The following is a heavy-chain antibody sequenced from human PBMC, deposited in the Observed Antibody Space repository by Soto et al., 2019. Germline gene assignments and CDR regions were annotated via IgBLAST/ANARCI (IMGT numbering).Heavy chain of an antibody. J-gene: IGHJ4*02. V-gene: IGHV4-59*01. CDR3: ARRYGGNFDY. Sequence: QVQLQESGPGLVKPSETLSLTCTVSGGSISSYYWSWIRQPPGKGLEWIGYVYYSGSTNYNPSLKSRVTIXIDTSKNQFSLKVRSVTAADTAVYYCARRYGGNFDYWGQGTLVTVSS. CDR1: GGSISSYY. D-gene: IGHD1-26*01. CDR2: VYYSGST.